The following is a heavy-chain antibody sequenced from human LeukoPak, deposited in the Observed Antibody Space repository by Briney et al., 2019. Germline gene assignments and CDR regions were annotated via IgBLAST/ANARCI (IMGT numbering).Heavy chain of an antibody. J-gene: IGHJ6*03. CDR3: ARDLNYYDSSGYNYYYYMDV. Sequence: PSETLSLTCTVPGGSISSYYWSWIRQPPGKGLEWIGYIYYSGSTNYNPSLKSRVTISVDTSKNQFSLKLSSVTAADTAVYYCARDLNYYDSSGYNYYYYMDVWGKGTTVTVSS. V-gene: IGHV4-59*01. CDR1: GGSISSYY. D-gene: IGHD3-22*01. CDR2: IYYSGST.